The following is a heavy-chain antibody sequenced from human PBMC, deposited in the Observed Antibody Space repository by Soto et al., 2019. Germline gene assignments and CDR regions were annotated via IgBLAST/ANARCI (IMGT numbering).Heavy chain of an antibody. CDR1: GGSFSGYY. Sequence: SETLSLTCAVYGGSFSGYYWSWIRQPPGKGLEWIGEINHSGSTNYNPSLKSRVTISVDTSKNQFSLKLSSVTAADTAVYYCAKGVSKAAAMSDYYYYYYMDVWGKGTTVTVSS. J-gene: IGHJ6*03. V-gene: IGHV4-34*01. D-gene: IGHD2-2*01. CDR3: AKGVSKAAAMSDYYYYYYMDV. CDR2: INHSGST.